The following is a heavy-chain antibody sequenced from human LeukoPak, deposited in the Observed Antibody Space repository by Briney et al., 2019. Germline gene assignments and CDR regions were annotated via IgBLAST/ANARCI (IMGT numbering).Heavy chain of an antibody. V-gene: IGHV4-59*01. J-gene: IGHJ4*02. Sequence: SETLSLTCTVSGGSISSYYWSWLRQPPGKGLEWIGYIYYSGSTNYNPSLKSRVTISVDTSKNQFSLKLSSVTAADTAVYYCARAAEMATIPFDYWGQGTLVTVSS. CDR2: IYYSGST. CDR1: GGSISSYY. D-gene: IGHD5-24*01. CDR3: ARAAEMATIPFDY.